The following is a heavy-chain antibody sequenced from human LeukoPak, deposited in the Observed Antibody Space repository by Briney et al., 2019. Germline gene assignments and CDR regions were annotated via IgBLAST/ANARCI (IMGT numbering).Heavy chain of an antibody. CDR3: ARDGHETYYGSGSYYNASPSDAFDI. D-gene: IGHD3-10*01. CDR1: GYTFTSYY. Sequence: GASVKVSCKASGYTFTSYYMHWVRQAPGQGLEWMGIINPSGGSTSYAQKFQGRDTMTRDTSTSTVYMELSSLRSEDTAVYYCARDGHETYYGSGSYYNASPSDAFDIWGQGTMVTVSS. V-gene: IGHV1-46*01. J-gene: IGHJ3*02. CDR2: INPSGGST.